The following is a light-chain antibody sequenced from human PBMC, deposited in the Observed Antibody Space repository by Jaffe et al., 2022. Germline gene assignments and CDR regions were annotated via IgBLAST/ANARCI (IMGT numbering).Light chain of an antibody. Sequence: DIVMTQSPDSLAVSLGERATINCKSSQSVLYSSNNKNYLAWYQQKPGQPPKLLIYWASTRESGVPDRFSGSGSGTDFTLTISSLQAEDVAVYYCQQYYSRGRFTFGPGTKVDIK. V-gene: IGKV4-1*01. CDR3: QQYYSRGRFT. J-gene: IGKJ3*01. CDR1: QSVLYSSNNKNY. CDR2: WAS.